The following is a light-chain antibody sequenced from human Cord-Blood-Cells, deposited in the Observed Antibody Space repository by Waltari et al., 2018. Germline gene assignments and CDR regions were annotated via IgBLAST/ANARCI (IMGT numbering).Light chain of an antibody. V-gene: IGLV2-14*01. CDR2: DVS. J-gene: IGLJ2*01. CDR1: SSDVGGSNY. CDR3: SSYTSSSTLV. Sequence: QSALTQPASVSGSPGQSITISCTGPSSDVGGSNYFSWYPQHPGKAPKLMIYDVSMRPSGVSILFSGSKSGNTASLTISGLQAEDEADYYCSSYTSSSTLVFGGGTKLTVL.